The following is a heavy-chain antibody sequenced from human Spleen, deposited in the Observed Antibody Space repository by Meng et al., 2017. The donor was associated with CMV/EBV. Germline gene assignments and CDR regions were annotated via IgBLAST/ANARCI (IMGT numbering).Heavy chain of an antibody. CDR1: GGSISSSNYY. CDR2: VYYTGRT. CDR3: ARIIASNEYHQH. J-gene: IGHJ1*01. D-gene: IGHD2-15*01. V-gene: IGHV4-39*06. Sequence: CTVSGGSISSSNYYWGWIRQPPGKGLEWIGNVYYTGRTYYNPSLKSRATISIDTSKSQFALKLSSVTAADTAVYYCARIIASNEYHQHWGQGTLVTVSS.